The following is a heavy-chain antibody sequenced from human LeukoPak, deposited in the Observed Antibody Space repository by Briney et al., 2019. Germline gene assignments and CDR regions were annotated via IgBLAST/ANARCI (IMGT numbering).Heavy chain of an antibody. Sequence: GGSLRLSCAASGFTFSSYSMNWVRQAPGKGLEWVSSISSSSSYIYYADSVKGRFTISRDNAKNSLYLQMNSLRAEDTAVYYCARDEYYYDSSGYYVPPGAFDIWGQGTMVTVSS. J-gene: IGHJ3*02. CDR3: ARDEYYYDSSGYYVPPGAFDI. CDR2: ISSSSSYI. CDR1: GFTFSSYS. V-gene: IGHV3-21*01. D-gene: IGHD3-22*01.